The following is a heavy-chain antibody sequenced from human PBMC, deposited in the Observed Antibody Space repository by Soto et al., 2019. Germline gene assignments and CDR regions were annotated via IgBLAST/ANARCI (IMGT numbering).Heavy chain of an antibody. CDR3: AKSTRLVPAANPGLLYAFDF. CDR2: ITGSGGST. D-gene: IGHD2-2*01. V-gene: IGHV3-23*01. CDR1: GFTFSSYA. J-gene: IGHJ3*01. Sequence: GGSLRLSCAASGFTFSSYAMSWVRQAPGKGLEWVSAITGSGGSTYYADSVKGRFTISRDNSKNTLYLQMNSLRAEDTAVYYCAKSTRLVPAANPGLLYAFDFWGQGTMVTVSS.